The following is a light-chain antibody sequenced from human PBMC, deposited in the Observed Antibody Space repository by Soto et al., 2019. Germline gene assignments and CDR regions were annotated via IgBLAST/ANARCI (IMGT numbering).Light chain of an antibody. CDR1: QSVSSSY. V-gene: IGKV3-20*01. Sequence: EIVLTQSPGTLSLSPGERATLSCRASQSVSSSYLAWYQQKPGQAPRLLIYGASSRATGIPDRFSGSGSGTDFTLTISRLEPEDVAVYYRQQYGRSLYTFGQGTKLEIK. CDR3: QQYGRSLYT. CDR2: GAS. J-gene: IGKJ2*01.